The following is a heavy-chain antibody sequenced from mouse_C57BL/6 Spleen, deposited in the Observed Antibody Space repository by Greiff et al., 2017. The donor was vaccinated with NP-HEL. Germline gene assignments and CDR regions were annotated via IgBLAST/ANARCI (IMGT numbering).Heavy chain of an antibody. Sequence: QVQLQQSGAELVKPGASVKMSCKASGYTFTSYWITWVKQRPGQGLEWIGDIYPGSGSTNYNEKFKSKATLTVDTSSSTAYMQLSSLTSEDSAVYYCARGGSHDDYYVGCWGQGTTLTVSS. V-gene: IGHV1-55*01. D-gene: IGHD2-3*01. CDR2: IYPGSGST. CDR3: ARGGSHDDYYVGC. CDR1: GYTFTSYW. J-gene: IGHJ2*01.